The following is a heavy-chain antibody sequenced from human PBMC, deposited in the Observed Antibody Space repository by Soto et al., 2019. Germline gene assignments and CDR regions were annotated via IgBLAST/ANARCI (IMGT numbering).Heavy chain of an antibody. CDR1: GGSVSSGSYY. V-gene: IGHV4-61*01. J-gene: IGHJ4*02. CDR3: ARDGDGYNY. CDR2: IHSSGST. D-gene: IGHD5-12*01. Sequence: QVQLQESGPGLVKPSETLSLTCTVSGGSVSSGSYYWSWIRQPPGQGLEWIGYIHSSGSTSYNPSLKSRVTISVVTSKNQFSLKLSSVTAADTAVYYWARDGDGYNYWGQGTLVTVSS.